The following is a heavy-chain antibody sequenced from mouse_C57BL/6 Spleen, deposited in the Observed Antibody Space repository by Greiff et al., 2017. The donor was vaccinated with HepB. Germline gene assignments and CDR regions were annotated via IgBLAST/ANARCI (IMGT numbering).Heavy chain of an antibody. D-gene: IGHD2-5*01. Sequence: EVKLVESGGGLVKPGGSLKLSCAASGFTFSSYTMSWVRQTPEKRLEWVATISGGGGNTYYPDSVKGRFTIARDNAKNTLYLQMSSLRSEDTALYYCARPLYYSNFQFAYWGQGTLVTVSA. J-gene: IGHJ3*01. V-gene: IGHV5-9*01. CDR3: ARPLYYSNFQFAY. CDR1: GFTFSSYT. CDR2: ISGGGGNT.